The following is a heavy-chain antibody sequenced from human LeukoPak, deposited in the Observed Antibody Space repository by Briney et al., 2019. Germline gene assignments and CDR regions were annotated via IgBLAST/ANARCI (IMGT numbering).Heavy chain of an antibody. V-gene: IGHV3-30-3*01. J-gene: IGHJ6*02. CDR2: ISYDGSNK. CDR1: GFTFSSYA. D-gene: IGHD3-9*01. CDR3: ARDGPGYDILTGYSGSYYYGMDV. Sequence: PGGSLRLSCAASGFTFSSYAMHWVRQAPGKGLEWVAVISYDGSNKYYADSVKGRFTISSDNSKNTLYLQMNSLRAEDTAVYYCARDGPGYDILTGYSGSYYYGMDVWGQGTTVTVSS.